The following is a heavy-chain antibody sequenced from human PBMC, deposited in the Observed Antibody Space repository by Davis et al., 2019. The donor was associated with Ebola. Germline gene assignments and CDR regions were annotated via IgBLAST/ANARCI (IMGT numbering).Heavy chain of an antibody. J-gene: IGHJ6*03. V-gene: IGHV3-23*01. Sequence: PGGSLRLSCAASGFTFSSYAMSWVRQAPGKGLEWVSSISGGGGSTYYADSLKGRFTISRDNSKNTLYLEMNSLRAEDTAVYYCAKHPSAYYYYYYMDVWGKGTTVTVSS. CDR1: GFTFSSYA. CDR3: AKHPSAYYYYYYMDV. CDR2: ISGGGGST.